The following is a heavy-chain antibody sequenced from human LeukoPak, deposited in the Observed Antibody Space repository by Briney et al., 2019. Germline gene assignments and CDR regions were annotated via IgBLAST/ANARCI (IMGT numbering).Heavy chain of an antibody. J-gene: IGHJ6*03. V-gene: IGHV3-9*01. CDR2: ISWNSGGI. CDR1: GFTFDDYA. CDR3: AKDSQGVYYYMDV. Sequence: GGSLRLSCAAPGFTFDDYAMHWVRQAPGKGLEWVSGISWNSGGIGYADSVKGRFTISRDNAKNSLYLQMNSLRAEDTALYYCAKDSQGVYYYMDVWGKGTTVTVSS. D-gene: IGHD2-8*01.